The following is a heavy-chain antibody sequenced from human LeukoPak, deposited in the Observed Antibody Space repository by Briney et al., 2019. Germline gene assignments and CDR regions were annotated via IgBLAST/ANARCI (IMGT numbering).Heavy chain of an antibody. CDR2: IYYSGST. CDR3: ARAEPNYYDSSGYWEYYFDY. Sequence: PSETLSLTCTVSGGSISSYYWSWIRQPPGKGLEWIGYIYYSGSTNYNPSLKSRVTISVDTSKNQFSLKLSSVTAADTAVYYCARAEPNYYDSSGYWEYYFDYWGQGTLVTVSS. D-gene: IGHD3-22*01. V-gene: IGHV4-59*01. J-gene: IGHJ4*02. CDR1: GGSISSYY.